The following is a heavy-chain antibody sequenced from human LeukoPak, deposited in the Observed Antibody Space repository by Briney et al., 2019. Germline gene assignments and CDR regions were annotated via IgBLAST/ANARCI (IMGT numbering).Heavy chain of an antibody. Sequence: GGSLRLSCAASGFTFSSYSMNWVRQAPGKGLEWVSSISSSTNYIYYADSVKGRFTISRDNAKKSLYLQTNSLRAEDTAVYYCARARLTDYVWGRRTFDIWGQGTMVTISS. CDR2: ISSSTNYI. D-gene: IGHD3-16*01. V-gene: IGHV3-21*01. CDR3: ARARLTDYVWGRRTFDI. J-gene: IGHJ3*02. CDR1: GFTFSSYS.